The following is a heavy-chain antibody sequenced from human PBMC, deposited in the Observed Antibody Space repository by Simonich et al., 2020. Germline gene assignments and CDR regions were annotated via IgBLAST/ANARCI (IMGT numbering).Heavy chain of an antibody. CDR2: INPNSGGT. V-gene: IGHV1-2*02. J-gene: IGHJ3*02. D-gene: IGHD2-2*01. CDR3: ARDPVVPAAIRNAFDI. Sequence: QVQLVQSGAEVKKPGASVKVSCKASGYTFTGYYMHWVRQASGQGLEWMGWINPNSGGTNNAQKVQGRGTMTRDTSISTAYMELSRLRSDDTAVYYCARDPVVPAAIRNAFDIWGQGTMVTVSS. CDR1: GYTFTGYY.